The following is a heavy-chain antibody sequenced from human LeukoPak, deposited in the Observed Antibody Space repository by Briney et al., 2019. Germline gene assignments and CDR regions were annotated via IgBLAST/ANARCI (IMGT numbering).Heavy chain of an antibody. D-gene: IGHD2-2*02. CDR3: ARDPRYCSSTSCYRDAFDI. V-gene: IGHV1-18*01. CDR2: ISAYNGNT. CDR1: GYTFTSYG. Sequence: ASVKVSRKASGYTFTSYGISWVRQAPGQGLEWMGWISAYNGNTNYAQKLQGRVTMTTDTSTSTAYMELRSLRSDDTAVYYCARDPRYCSSTSCYRDAFDIWGQGTMVTVSS. J-gene: IGHJ3*02.